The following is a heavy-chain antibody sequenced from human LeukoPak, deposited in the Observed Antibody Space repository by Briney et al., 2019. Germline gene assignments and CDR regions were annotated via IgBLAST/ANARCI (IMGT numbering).Heavy chain of an antibody. D-gene: IGHD4-17*01. CDR1: GGSISSYS. CDR2: IYHSGST. J-gene: IGHJ6*02. V-gene: IGHV4-30-2*01. CDR3: ARGPYLNGDYYYGMDV. Sequence: PSETLSLTCTVSGGSISSYSWSWIRQPPGKGLEWIGYIYHSGSTYYNPSLKSRVTISVDRSKNQFSLKLSSVTAADTAVYYCARGPYLNGDYYYGMDVWGQGTTVTVSS.